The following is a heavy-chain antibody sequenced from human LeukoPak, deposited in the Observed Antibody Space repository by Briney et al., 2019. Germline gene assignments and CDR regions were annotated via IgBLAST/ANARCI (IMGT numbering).Heavy chain of an antibody. D-gene: IGHD6-13*01. CDR2: IYNSGSI. Sequence: SETLSLTCTVSGGSISSYYWSWIRQPPGKGLEWIGNIYNSGSINYNPSLKSRVTISVDTSKNQFSLKLRSVTAADTAVYYCARVREGSSWSTFDYWGQGTLVTVFS. CDR3: ARVREGSSWSTFDY. J-gene: IGHJ4*02. CDR1: GGSISSYY. V-gene: IGHV4-59*01.